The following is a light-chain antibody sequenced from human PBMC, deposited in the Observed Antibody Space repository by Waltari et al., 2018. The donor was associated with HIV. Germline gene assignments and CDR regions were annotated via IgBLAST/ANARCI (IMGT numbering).Light chain of an antibody. CDR1: ISNIGINP. J-gene: IGLJ3*02. CDR3: STWDDRLSIPV. Sequence: QSALVQPPSLSVTPGQRVTISCSGSISNIGINPVNWYRRVPGAAPKLLIYNEDQRPSGVPDRFSASKSGTSASLAISGPQSEDEADYFCSTWDDRLSIPVFGGGTFLTV. CDR2: NED. V-gene: IGLV1-44*01.